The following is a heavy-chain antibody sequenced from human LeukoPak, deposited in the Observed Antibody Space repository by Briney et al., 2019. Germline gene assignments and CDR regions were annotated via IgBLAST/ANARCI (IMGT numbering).Heavy chain of an antibody. J-gene: IGHJ5*02. D-gene: IGHD3-22*01. V-gene: IGHV4-39*01. CDR2: IYYSGST. CDR3: ARQMQDYDSSGNNWFDP. Sequence: SETLSLTCTVSGGSISNNDYYWGWIRQPPGKGLEWIGSIYYSGSTYYNPSLKSRVTISVDTSKNQFSLKLSSVTAADTAAYYCARQMQDYDSSGNNWFDPWGQGTLVTVSS. CDR1: GGSISNNDYY.